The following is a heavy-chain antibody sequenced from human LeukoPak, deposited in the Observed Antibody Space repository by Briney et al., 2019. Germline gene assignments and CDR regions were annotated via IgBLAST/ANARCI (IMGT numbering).Heavy chain of an antibody. CDR3: TTAPYIWGSYRDNF. V-gene: IGHV3-15*01. J-gene: IGHJ4*02. Sequence: SGGSLRLSCAASGFTFSNAWMSWVRQAPVKGLEWVGRIKSKTDGGTTDYAAPVKGRFTISRDDSKYTLDLQMSSLKTEDTAVYYCTTAPYIWGSYRDNFWGQGTLVTVSS. CDR2: IKSKTDGGTT. D-gene: IGHD3-16*02. CDR1: GFTFSNAW.